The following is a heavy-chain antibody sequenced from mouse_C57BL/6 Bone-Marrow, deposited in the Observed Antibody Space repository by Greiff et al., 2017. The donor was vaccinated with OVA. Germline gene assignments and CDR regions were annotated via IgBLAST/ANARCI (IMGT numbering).Heavy chain of an antibody. J-gene: IGHJ1*03. Sequence: EVKLVESGGGLVKPGGSLKLSCAASGFTFSSYAMSWVRQTPEKRLEWVATISDGGSYTYYPDNVKGRFTISRDNAKNNLYLQMSHLKSEDTAMYYCARERLGRYFDVWGTGTTVTVSS. CDR1: GFTFSSYA. V-gene: IGHV5-4*01. CDR3: ARERLGRYFDV. D-gene: IGHD4-1*01. CDR2: ISDGGSYT.